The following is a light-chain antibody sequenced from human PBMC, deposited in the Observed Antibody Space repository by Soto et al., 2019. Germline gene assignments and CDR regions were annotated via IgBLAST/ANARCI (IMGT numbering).Light chain of an antibody. CDR1: NSNIGTAYN. Sequence: QSVLTQPPSVSGAPGQRGTVPCTGSNSNIGTAYNVHWLQQLPGTAPKLLIYGDTNRPSGVPDRFSGSKSGTSASLAITGLRAEDEADYYCQSYDSSLSVYVFGTGTKLTVL. J-gene: IGLJ1*01. CDR2: GDT. CDR3: QSYDSSLSVYV. V-gene: IGLV1-40*01.